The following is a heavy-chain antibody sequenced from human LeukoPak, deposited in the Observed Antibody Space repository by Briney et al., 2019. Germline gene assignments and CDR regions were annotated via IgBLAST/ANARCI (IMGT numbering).Heavy chain of an antibody. CDR1: GFTVSSNY. V-gene: IGHV3-53*01. Sequence: GGYLRLSCAASGFTVSSNYMSWVRQAPGKGLEWVSLIHSGGNTYYADSVKGRFTISRDNSKNTLYLQMNSLRAEDTAVYFCARESGYYYGMDVWGQGTTVTVSS. J-gene: IGHJ6*02. D-gene: IGHD3-22*01. CDR2: IHSGGNT. CDR3: ARESGYYYGMDV.